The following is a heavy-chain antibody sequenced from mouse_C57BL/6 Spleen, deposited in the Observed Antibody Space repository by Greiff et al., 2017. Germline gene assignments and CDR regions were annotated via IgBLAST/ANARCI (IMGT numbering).Heavy chain of an antibody. J-gene: IGHJ4*01. CDR2: IYPGNSDT. D-gene: IGHD1-1*01. CDR3: TFSTVVASDAMDY. Sequence: EVQLQESGTVLARPGASVTMSCTTSGYTFTSCWLHWVKQRPGQGLEWIGAIYPGNSDTSYNQKFKGKAKLTAVTSASTAYMELSSLTNEDSAVYYCTFSTVVASDAMDYWGQGTSVTVSS. CDR1: GYTFTSCW. V-gene: IGHV1-5*01.